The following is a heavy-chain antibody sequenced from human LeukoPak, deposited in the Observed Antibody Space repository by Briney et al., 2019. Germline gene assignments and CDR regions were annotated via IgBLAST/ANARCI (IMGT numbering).Heavy chain of an antibody. D-gene: IGHD3-10*01. J-gene: IGHJ4*02. CDR1: GFTFSSYA. CDR2: ISGSGGST. V-gene: IGHV3-23*01. Sequence: GGSLRLSCAASGFTFSSYAMSWVRQAPGKGLEWVSAISGSGGSTYYADSVKGRFTISRDNSKNTLYLQMNSLRAEDTAVYYCAKDRRITMVRGVITAPFDYWGQGTLVTVSS. CDR3: AKDRRITMVRGVITAPFDY.